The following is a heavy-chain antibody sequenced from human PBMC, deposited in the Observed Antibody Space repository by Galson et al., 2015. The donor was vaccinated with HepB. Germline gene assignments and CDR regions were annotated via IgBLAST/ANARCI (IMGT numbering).Heavy chain of an antibody. J-gene: IGHJ4*02. V-gene: IGHV3-74*01. CDR3: ARGAAGYNYFDY. Sequence: SLRLSCAASGFTFSSYWMHWVRQAPGKGLVWVSRINSDESSTSYADSVKGRFTISRDNAKNTLYLQMNSLRAEDTAVYHCARGAAGYNYFDYWGQGTLVTVSS. CDR1: GFTFSSYW. CDR2: INSDESST. D-gene: IGHD5-24*01.